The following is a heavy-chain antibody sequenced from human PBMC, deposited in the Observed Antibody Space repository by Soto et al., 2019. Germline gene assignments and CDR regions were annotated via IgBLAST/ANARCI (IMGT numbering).Heavy chain of an antibody. CDR2: VVPVLGIS. D-gene: IGHD1-26*01. CDR3: ARGAVDQPLLAVF. CDR1: GYTFSSYS. Sequence: QVQLVQSGTEVKKPGSSVKVSCKASGYTFSSYSISWVRQAPGQGLEWMGRVVPVLGISNYAQRFQGRVTIHEDSYTSTAYLELNSLTSEEMDVYFCARGAVDQPLLAVFWGQGTLVAVSS. J-gene: IGHJ4*02. V-gene: IGHV1-69*02.